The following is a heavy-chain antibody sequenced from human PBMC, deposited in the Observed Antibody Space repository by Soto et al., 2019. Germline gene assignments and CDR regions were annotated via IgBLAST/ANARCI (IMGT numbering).Heavy chain of an antibody. CDR2: IVVGSGNT. CDR1: GFTFTSSA. V-gene: IGHV1-58*01. J-gene: IGHJ6*02. D-gene: IGHD3-3*01. Sequence: ASVKVSCKASGFTFTSSAVQWVRQARGQRLEWIGWIVVGSGNTNYAQKFQERVTITRDMSTSTAYMELSSLRSEDTAVYYCAADLTPFWSGHNYGMDVWGQGTTVTVSS. CDR3: AADLTPFWSGHNYGMDV.